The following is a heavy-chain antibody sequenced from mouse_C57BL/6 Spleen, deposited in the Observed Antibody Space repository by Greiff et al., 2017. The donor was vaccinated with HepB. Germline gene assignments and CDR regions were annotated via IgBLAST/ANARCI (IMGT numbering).Heavy chain of an antibody. J-gene: IGHJ2*01. V-gene: IGHV1-15*01. CDR2: IDPETGGT. D-gene: IGHD2-3*01. CDR1: GYTFTDYE. CDR3: TRRAPYDGYPLDY. Sequence: QVQLQQSGAELVRPGASVTLSCKASGYTFTDYEMHWVKQTPVHGLEWIGAIDPETGGTAYNQKFKGKAILTADKSSSTAYMELRSLTSEDSAVYYCTRRAPYDGYPLDYWGQGTTLTVSS.